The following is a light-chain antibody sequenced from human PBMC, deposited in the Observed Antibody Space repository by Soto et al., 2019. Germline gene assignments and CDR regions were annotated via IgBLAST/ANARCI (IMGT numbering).Light chain of an antibody. CDR1: SSDVGTYDY. CDR2: DVN. CDR3: CSFSTSGTHV. J-gene: IGLJ1*01. V-gene: IGLV2-14*01. Sequence: QSVLTQPASVSGSPGQSITISCTGTSSDVGTYDYVSWHQQHPGKAPKLIIYDVNNRPSGVSSRFSGSKSGNTASLTISGLQAEDEADYYCCSFSTSGTHVFGTGTKVILL.